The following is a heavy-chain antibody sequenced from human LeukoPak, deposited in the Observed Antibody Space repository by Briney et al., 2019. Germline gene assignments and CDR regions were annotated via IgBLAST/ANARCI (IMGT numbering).Heavy chain of an antibody. CDR1: GGSISSYY. CDR2: IYYSGST. V-gene: IGHV4-59*01. CDR3: AREGLAAAGTFDY. D-gene: IGHD6-13*01. J-gene: IGHJ4*02. Sequence: SETLSLTCTVSGGSISSYYWSRIRQPPGKGLEWIGYIYYSGSTNYNPSLKSRVTISVDTSKNQFSLKLSSVTAADTAVYYCAREGLAAAGTFDYWGQGTLVTVSS.